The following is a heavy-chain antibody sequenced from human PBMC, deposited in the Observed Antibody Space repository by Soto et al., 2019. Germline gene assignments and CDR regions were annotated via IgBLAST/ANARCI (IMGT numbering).Heavy chain of an antibody. V-gene: IGHV4-59*01. J-gene: IGHJ4*02. D-gene: IGHD6-19*01. CDR3: ARGLDSSGWYYYFDY. CDR2: IYYSGST. CDR1: GGSISSYY. Sequence: PSETLSLTCTVSGGSISSYYWSWIRQPPGKGLEWIGYIYYSGSTNYNPSLKSRVTISVDTSKNQFSLKLSSVTAADTAVYYCARGLDSSGWYYYFDYWGQGTLVTV.